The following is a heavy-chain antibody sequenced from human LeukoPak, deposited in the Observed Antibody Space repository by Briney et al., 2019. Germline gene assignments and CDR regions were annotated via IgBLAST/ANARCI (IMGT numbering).Heavy chain of an antibody. J-gene: IGHJ4*02. CDR1: GFTFSSYG. CDR2: IWYDGSNK. CDR3: ARDRVFTIFGH. V-gene: IGHV3-33*01. D-gene: IGHD3-3*01. Sequence: GRSLRLSCAASGFTFSSYGMHWVRQGPGKGLEWVAVIWYDGSNKYYADSVKGRFTISRDNSKNTLYLQMNSLRAEDTAVYYCARDRVFTIFGHWGQGTLVTVSS.